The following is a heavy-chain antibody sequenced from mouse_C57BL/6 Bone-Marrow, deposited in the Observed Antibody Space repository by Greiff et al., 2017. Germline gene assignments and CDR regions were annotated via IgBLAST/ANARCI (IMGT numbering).Heavy chain of an antibody. CDR2: INPSSGYT. Sequence: VQLQQPGAELAKPGASVKLSCKASGYTFPSYWMHWVKQRPGQGLEWIGYINPSSGYTKYNQKFKDKATLPADKSSSPAYMQLSSLTYEDSAVYYCARYGSSGGYYFDYWGQGTTLTVSS. V-gene: IGHV1-7*01. CDR3: ARYGSSGGYYFDY. J-gene: IGHJ2*01. CDR1: GYTFPSYW. D-gene: IGHD1-1*01.